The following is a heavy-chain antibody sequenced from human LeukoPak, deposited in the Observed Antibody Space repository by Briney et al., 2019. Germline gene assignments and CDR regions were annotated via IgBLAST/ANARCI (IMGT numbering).Heavy chain of an antibody. Sequence: ASVKVSCKASGYTFTSYGISWVRQAPGQGLEWMGWISAYNGNTNYAQKLQGRVTMTTDTSTSTAYMELRSLRSDDTAVYYCARGRLQGYSYTTNYYFDYWGQGTLVTVSS. D-gene: IGHD5-18*01. V-gene: IGHV1-18*01. CDR1: GYTFTSYG. CDR2: ISAYNGNT. J-gene: IGHJ4*02. CDR3: ARGRLQGYSYTTNYYFDY.